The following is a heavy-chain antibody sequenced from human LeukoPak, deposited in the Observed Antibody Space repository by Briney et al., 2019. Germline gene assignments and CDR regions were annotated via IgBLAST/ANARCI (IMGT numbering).Heavy chain of an antibody. J-gene: IGHJ3*02. Sequence: SETLSLTCAVYGGSFSGYYWSWIRQPPGKGLEWIGEINHSGSTNYNPSLKSRVTISVDTSKNQFSLKLSSVTAADTAVYYCARGRYGYGYCAFDIWGQGTMVTVSS. CDR1: GGSFSGYY. CDR2: INHSGST. V-gene: IGHV4-34*01. D-gene: IGHD5-18*01. CDR3: ARGRYGYGYCAFDI.